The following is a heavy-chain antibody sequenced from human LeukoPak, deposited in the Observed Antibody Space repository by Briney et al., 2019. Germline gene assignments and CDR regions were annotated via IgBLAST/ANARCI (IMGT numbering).Heavy chain of an antibody. CDR3: AQGARADTFWYFDL. CDR1: GFTFSSYG. D-gene: IGHD3-16*01. J-gene: IGHJ2*01. CDR2: IWYDGSNK. Sequence: GGSLRLSCAASGFTFSSYGMRWVRQAPGKGLKWVAVIWYDGSNKYYADSVKGRFTISRDNSKNTLYLQMNGLRSEDTPVYYCAQGARADTFWYFDLWGQGTLVTVSS. V-gene: IGHV3-33*01.